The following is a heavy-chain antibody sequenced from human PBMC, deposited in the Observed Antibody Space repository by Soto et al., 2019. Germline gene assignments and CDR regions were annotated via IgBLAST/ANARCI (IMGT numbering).Heavy chain of an antibody. J-gene: IGHJ4*02. Sequence: SETLSLTCAVYGGSFNGYYWNWIRQPPGKGLEWIGEINHSGSTNYNPSLKSRVTISVDTSKNQFSLKLSSVTAADTAVYYCERGSGSNFYSRAQRTPVPVS. D-gene: IGHD4-4*01. V-gene: IGHV4-34*01. CDR3: ERGSGSNFYS. CDR2: INHSGST. CDR1: GGSFNGYY.